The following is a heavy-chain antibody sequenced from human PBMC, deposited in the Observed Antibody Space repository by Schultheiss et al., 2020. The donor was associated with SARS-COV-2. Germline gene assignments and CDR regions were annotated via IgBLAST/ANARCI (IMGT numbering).Heavy chain of an antibody. D-gene: IGHD3-3*01. CDR2: IYYSGST. CDR1: GGSISSYY. V-gene: IGHV4-59*01. J-gene: IGHJ4*02. CDR3: ARPQFGVVDY. Sequence: SETLSLTCTVSGGSISSYYWSWIRQPPGKGLEWIGYIYYSGSTNYNPSLKSRVTISVDKSKNQFSLTMRSVTAADTAVYYCARPQFGVVDYWGQGTLVTVSS.